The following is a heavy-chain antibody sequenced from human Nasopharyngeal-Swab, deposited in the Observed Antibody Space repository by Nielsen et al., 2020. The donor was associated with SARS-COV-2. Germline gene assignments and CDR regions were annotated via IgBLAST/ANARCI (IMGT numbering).Heavy chain of an antibody. D-gene: IGHD3-10*01. CDR3: ARGRGHYYYGMGV. V-gene: IGHV4-34*01. CDR1: GGSFSGYY. Sequence: SETLSLTCAVSGGSFSGYYWSWIRQPPGKGLEWIGEINHGGSTNYNPSLKSRVTISVDTSKNQFSLKLSSVTAADTAVYYCARGRGHYYYGMGVWGQGTTVTVSS. CDR2: INHGGST. J-gene: IGHJ6*02.